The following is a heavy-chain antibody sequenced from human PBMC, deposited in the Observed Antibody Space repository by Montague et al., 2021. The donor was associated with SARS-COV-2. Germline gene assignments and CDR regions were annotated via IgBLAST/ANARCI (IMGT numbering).Heavy chain of an antibody. V-gene: IGHV4-59*12. CDR3: ARDGYNAHQNYWYFDL. J-gene: IGHJ2*01. CDR2: IYYSGST. CDR1: GGSISTYY. Sequence: SETLSLTCTVSGGSISTYYWSWIRQPPGKGLEWIGYIYYSGSTNXSPSLKSRVTISVDTSKNQFSLKLSSVTAADTAVYYCARDGYNAHQNYWYFDLWGRGTLVPVSS. D-gene: IGHD5-24*01.